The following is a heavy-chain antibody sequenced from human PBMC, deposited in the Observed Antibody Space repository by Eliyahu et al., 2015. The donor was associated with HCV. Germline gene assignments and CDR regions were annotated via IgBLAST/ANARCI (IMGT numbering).Heavy chain of an antibody. V-gene: IGHV4-59*01. J-gene: IGHJ4*02. D-gene: IGHD2-21*02. CDR3: ARVGGWVVLTAIPEYYFDY. CDR2: IYYSGGP. CDR1: GGSISSYY. Sequence: QVQLQESGPGLVKPSETLSLTCTVXGGSISSYYWSWIRQPPGKGLEWIGDIYYSGGPNYSPPLKSRVTISVDTSKNQFSLKLSSVTAADTALYYCARVGGWVVLTAIPEYYFDYWGQGILVTVSS.